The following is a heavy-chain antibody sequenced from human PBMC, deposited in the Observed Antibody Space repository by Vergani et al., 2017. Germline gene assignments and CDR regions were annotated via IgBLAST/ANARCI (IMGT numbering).Heavy chain of an antibody. CDR2: IKNTGDST. D-gene: IGHD1-1*01. J-gene: IGHJ4*02. CDR1: GFTFSSHA. CDR3: WGGRANDN. Sequence: EVQLLQSEGAVVQPGGSLRLSCVASGFTFSSHAMSWVRQGHGQGLEWVSSIKNTGDSTHYADSVKGRFTITRENTKNTLYLQMNSLRVENAAFYYCWGGRANDNWGQGTLVTVSS. V-gene: IGHV3-23*01.